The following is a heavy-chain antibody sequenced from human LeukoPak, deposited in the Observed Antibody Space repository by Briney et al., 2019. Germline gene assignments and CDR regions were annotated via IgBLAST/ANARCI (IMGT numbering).Heavy chain of an antibody. CDR1: GFTFSKYG. CDR2: IWYDAHNN. CDR3: AREWGLIAVAGGPGY. J-gene: IGHJ4*02. D-gene: IGHD2-21*01. V-gene: IGHV3-33*01. Sequence: GGSLRLSCVASGFTFSKYGMPWVRQAPGKGLQWLAIIWYDAHNNYYADSVKGRFTISRDNSKNTLFLEMNDLKAEDTAVYYCAREWGLIAVAGGPGYWGQGTLVTVSS.